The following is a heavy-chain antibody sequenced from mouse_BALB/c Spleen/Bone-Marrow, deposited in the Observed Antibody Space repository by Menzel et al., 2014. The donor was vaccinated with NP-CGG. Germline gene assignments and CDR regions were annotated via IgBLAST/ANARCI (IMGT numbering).Heavy chain of an antibody. D-gene: IGHD1-1*01. J-gene: IGHJ1*01. CDR2: INNNGGST. CDR1: GFTFSSYG. V-gene: IGHV5-6-3*01. Sequence: EVYLVESGGGLVQPGGSLKLSCVASGFTFSSYGMSWVRQTPDKRLELVATINNNGGSTYYPDSVKGQFTISRDNAKNTLYLQMSSLKSEDTAMYYCARVYGWYFDVWGAGTTVTVSS. CDR3: ARVYGWYFDV.